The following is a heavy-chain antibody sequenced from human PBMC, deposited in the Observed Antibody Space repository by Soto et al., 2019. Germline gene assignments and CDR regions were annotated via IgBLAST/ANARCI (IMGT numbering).Heavy chain of an antibody. Sequence: SETLSLTCAVYGGSFSGYYWNWIRQPPGKGLEWIGEINHSGSANYNPSLKSRVTMSVDTSKNQISLKLSSLTAADTAVYYCARGRGSMIRGIMNWFDPWGQGTLVTVSS. V-gene: IGHV4-34*01. CDR2: INHSGSA. CDR1: GGSFSGYY. J-gene: IGHJ5*02. D-gene: IGHD3-10*01. CDR3: ARGRGSMIRGIMNWFDP.